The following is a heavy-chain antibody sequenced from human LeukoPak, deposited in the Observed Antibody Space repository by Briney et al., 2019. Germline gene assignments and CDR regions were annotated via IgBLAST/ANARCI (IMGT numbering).Heavy chain of an antibody. CDR2: IYHSGST. J-gene: IGHJ5*02. Sequence: SETLSLTCAVSGGSISSGGYSLSWSRQPPGKGLEWIVYIYHSGSTYYNPSLKSRVTISVDRSKNQFSLKLSSVTAADTAVYYCARSYCGGDCYTQNWFDPWGQGTLVTVSS. CDR1: GGSISSGGYS. D-gene: IGHD2-21*02. V-gene: IGHV4-30-2*01. CDR3: ARSYCGGDCYTQNWFDP.